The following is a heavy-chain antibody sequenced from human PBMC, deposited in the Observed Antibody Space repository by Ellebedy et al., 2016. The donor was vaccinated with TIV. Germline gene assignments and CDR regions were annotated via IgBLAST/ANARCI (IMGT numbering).Heavy chain of an antibody. CDR2: ISGSGDAT. J-gene: IGHJ1*01. V-gene: IGHV3-23*01. D-gene: IGHD6-13*01. Sequence: GESLKISCTASGFTFSGYAMSWVRQAPGEGPEWVSAISGSGDATYYPDSMKGRFIISRDNSKNTLFLQVNSLSAEDTAIYYCVRGGVADVWYTEYFPHWGQGALVTVSS. CDR1: GFTFSGYA. CDR3: VRGGVADVWYTEYFPH.